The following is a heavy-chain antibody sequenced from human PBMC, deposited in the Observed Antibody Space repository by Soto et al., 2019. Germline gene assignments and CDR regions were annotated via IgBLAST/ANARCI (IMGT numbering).Heavy chain of an antibody. Sequence: VASVKVSCKASGYTFTGYYMHWVRQAPGQGLEWMGWINPNSGGTNYAQKFQGRVTMTRDTSISTAYMELSRLRSEDTAVYFCARVRCFNGLCHTADYGMDVWGQGTTVTVSS. J-gene: IGHJ6*02. CDR1: GYTFTGYY. D-gene: IGHD2-8*01. V-gene: IGHV1-2*02. CDR3: ARVRCFNGLCHTADYGMDV. CDR2: INPNSGGT.